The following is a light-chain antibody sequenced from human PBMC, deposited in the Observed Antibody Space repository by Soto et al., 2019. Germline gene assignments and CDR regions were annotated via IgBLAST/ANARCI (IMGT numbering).Light chain of an antibody. Sequence: EIVLTQSPATLSLSPVERATLSCRASQNVRFYLAWYQQKPGQTPRLLIYDASKRASGIPARFSGSGSGTDFTLTISSLEPEDFAVYYCQQRTNWSWTFGRGTKVEVK. CDR3: QQRTNWSWT. CDR1: QNVRFY. CDR2: DAS. J-gene: IGKJ1*01. V-gene: IGKV3-11*01.